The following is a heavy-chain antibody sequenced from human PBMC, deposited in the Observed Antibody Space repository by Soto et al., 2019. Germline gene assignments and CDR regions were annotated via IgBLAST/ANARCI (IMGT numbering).Heavy chain of an antibody. D-gene: IGHD3-10*01. V-gene: IGHV4-30-4*01. CDR2: IFHSGST. CDR3: ARDRYFGSGTYDNFYSGMDV. Sequence: PSETLSLTCSVSGVSISSGDFYWRWIRQPPGKGLEWVGNIFHSGSTYYNASLRSRLTISLDRSKNQFALRLSDVTAADTAFYSCARDRYFGSGTYDNFYSGMDVWGQGTTVTVS. CDR1: GVSISSGDFY. J-gene: IGHJ6*02.